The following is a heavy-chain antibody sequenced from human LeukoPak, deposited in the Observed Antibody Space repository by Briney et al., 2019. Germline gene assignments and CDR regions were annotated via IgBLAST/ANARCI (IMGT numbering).Heavy chain of an antibody. CDR2: ISAYNGNT. V-gene: IGHV1-18*01. J-gene: IGHJ5*02. Sequence: ASVKVSCKASGYTFTSYGISWVRQAPGQGLEWMGWISAYNGNTNYAQKLQGRVTMTTDTSTSTAYTELRSLRSDDTAVYYCARDPSIAAAGGWFDPWGQGTLVTVSS. CDR1: GYTFTSYG. CDR3: ARDPSIAAAGGWFDP. D-gene: IGHD6-13*01.